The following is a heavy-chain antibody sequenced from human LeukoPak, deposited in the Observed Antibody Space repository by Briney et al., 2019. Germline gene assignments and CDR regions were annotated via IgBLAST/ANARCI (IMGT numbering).Heavy chain of an antibody. CDR2: INSDGGST. Sequence: GGSLRLSCAASGFTFRSYGMSWVRQAPGKGLVWVSRINSDGGSTSYADSVKGRFTISRDNAKNTLYLQMNSLRAEDTAVYYCARARYYDYVWGSYRSGGIDYWGQGTLVTVSS. V-gene: IGHV3-74*01. J-gene: IGHJ4*02. D-gene: IGHD3-16*02. CDR3: ARARYYDYVWGSYRSGGIDY. CDR1: GFTFRSYG.